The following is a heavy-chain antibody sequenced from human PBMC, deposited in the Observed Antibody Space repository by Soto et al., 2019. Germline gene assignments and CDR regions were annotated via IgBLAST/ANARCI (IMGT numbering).Heavy chain of an antibody. CDR1: GYRLTSYR. J-gene: IGHJ3*01. D-gene: IGHD3-3*01. V-gene: IGHV5-10-1*01. CDR3: ARGAKTFGVANDFDV. Sequence: GSCLKRSYNDSGYRLTSYRLSWVRHMPGKGLEWMGRIDPSGSYTNYSPSFQGHVTISVDKSIRTAYLQWSSLQASDSAIYYCARGAKTFGVANDFDVWGQGTVGTV. CDR2: IDPSGSYT.